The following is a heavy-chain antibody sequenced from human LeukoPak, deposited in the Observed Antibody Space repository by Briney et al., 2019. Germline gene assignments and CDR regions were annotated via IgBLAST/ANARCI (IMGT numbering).Heavy chain of an antibody. J-gene: IGHJ5*02. Sequence: PGGSLRLSWAASGYTVSSNSVSWVRQAPGKGLEWVSIIYSGGNTFYADSVKGRFTISRDSSKNTLYLQMNSVRADDTAVYYCAREPTDGYTPWGQGTLVTVSS. D-gene: IGHD5-24*01. CDR2: IYSGGNT. V-gene: IGHV3-53*01. CDR1: GYTVSSNS. CDR3: AREPTDGYTP.